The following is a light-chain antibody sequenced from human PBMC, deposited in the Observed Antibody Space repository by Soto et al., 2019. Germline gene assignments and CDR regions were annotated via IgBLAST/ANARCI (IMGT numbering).Light chain of an antibody. CDR2: HAS. J-gene: IGKJ3*01. CDR1: QSVSSY. CDR3: QQRSNGFT. V-gene: IGKV3-11*01. Sequence: EIVLTQSPAALSLSPGERATLSCRASQSVSSYLAWYQQKPGQAPRLLIYHASNRATGVPARFSGSGSGTDFTLTISSLEPEDFAVYYCQQRSNGFTFGPGTKVDV.